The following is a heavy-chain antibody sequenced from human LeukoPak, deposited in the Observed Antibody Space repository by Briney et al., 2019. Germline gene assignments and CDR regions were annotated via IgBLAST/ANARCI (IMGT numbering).Heavy chain of an antibody. CDR3: ARVLNYDILTGYYRWFDP. CDR2: IYYSGRT. V-gene: IGHV4-61*01. Sequence: SETLSLTCTVSVGPVSSGSYYWSWIRQPPGKVLVWNGYIYYSGRTNYNPSLMSRVTISVDTSKNQFSLKLSSVTAADTAVYYCARVLNYDILTGYYRWFDPWGQGTLVTVSS. J-gene: IGHJ5*02. D-gene: IGHD3-9*01. CDR1: VGPVSSGSYY.